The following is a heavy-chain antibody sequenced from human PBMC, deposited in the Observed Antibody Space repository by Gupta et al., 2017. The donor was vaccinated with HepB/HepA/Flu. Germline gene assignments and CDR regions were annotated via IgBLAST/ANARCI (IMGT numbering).Heavy chain of an antibody. CDR2: ISYAGNKK. CDR1: GFISSSYS. CDR3: ARGAQQWRIGGGMDV. J-gene: IGHJ6*02. Sequence: QVHLVESGGGVVQPGSALRASCAASGFISSSYSMPWVVQAPGKGLEWVAVISYAGNKKYYADSVKGRFTISRDNSKNTLFVQMNSLRTEDTAVYYCARGAQQWRIGGGMDVWGQGTTVTVSS. V-gene: IGHV3-30-3*01. D-gene: IGHD6-19*01.